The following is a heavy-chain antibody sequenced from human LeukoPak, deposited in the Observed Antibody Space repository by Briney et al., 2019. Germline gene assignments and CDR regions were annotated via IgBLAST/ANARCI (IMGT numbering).Heavy chain of an antibody. V-gene: IGHV1-2*06. CDR2: INPNSGGT. D-gene: IGHD3-3*01. CDR1: GYTFTGYY. Sequence: ASVKVSCKASGYTFTGYYMHWVRQAPGQGLEWMGRINPNSGGTNYAQKFQGRVTMTRDTSISTAYMELSRLRSDDTAVYYCARSYFLGVVGGYYFDYWGQGTLVTVSS. CDR3: ARSYFLGVVGGYYFDY. J-gene: IGHJ4*02.